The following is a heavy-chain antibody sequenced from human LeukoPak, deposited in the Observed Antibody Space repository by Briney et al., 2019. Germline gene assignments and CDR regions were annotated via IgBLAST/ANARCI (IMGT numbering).Heavy chain of an antibody. CDR3: ARLGYSYGLSV. Sequence: KPSETLSLTCTVSGGSISSYYWSWIRQPPGKGLEWIGYIYYSGSTNYNPSLKSRVTISVDTSKNQFSLKLSSVTAADTAVYYCARLGYSYGLSVWGQGTLVTVSS. D-gene: IGHD5-18*01. CDR2: IYYSGST. CDR1: GGSISSYY. J-gene: IGHJ4*02. V-gene: IGHV4-59*01.